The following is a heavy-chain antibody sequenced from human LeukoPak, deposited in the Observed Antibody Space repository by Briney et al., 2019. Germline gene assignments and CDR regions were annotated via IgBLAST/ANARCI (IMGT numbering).Heavy chain of an antibody. V-gene: IGHV4-39*01. CDR3: ARHSRLLGWLSHFDY. CDR1: GGSINSDDYY. Sequence: SETLSLTCTVSGGSINSDDYYWGWIRQSPGKGLEWIGGISYSESTYKNPSLKSRITMSVDSSKYQFSLKLSSVTAADTAVYYCARHSRLLGWLSHFDYWGQGTLVTVSS. J-gene: IGHJ4*02. D-gene: IGHD3-3*01. CDR2: ISYSEST.